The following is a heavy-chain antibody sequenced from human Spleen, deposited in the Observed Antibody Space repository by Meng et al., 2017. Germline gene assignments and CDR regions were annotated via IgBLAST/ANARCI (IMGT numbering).Heavy chain of an antibody. CDR1: GFTFRSSA. CDR2: ISGSGGST. J-gene: IGHJ4*02. Sequence: GESLKISCAASGFTFRSSAMSWVRQAPGKGLEWVSAISGSGGSTYYADSVKGRFTISRDNSKNTLYLQMNSLRAEDTAVYYCAKDLSQGSWYGNFDYWGQGTLVTVSS. D-gene: IGHD6-13*01. V-gene: IGHV3-23*01. CDR3: AKDLSQGSWYGNFDY.